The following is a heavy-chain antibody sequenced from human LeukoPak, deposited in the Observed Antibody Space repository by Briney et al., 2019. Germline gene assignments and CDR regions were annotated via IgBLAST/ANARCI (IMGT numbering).Heavy chain of an antibody. J-gene: IGHJ4*02. CDR1: GFTFDDYA. CDR2: ISWNSGSI. CDR3: AKPARTDYADY. D-gene: IGHD1-14*01. Sequence: GGSLRLSCAASGFTFDDYAMHWVRQAPGKGLEWVSGISWNSGSIGYADSVKGRFTISRDNSKNTLYLQMNSLRAEDTAVYYCAKPARTDYADYWGQGTLVTVS. V-gene: IGHV3-9*01.